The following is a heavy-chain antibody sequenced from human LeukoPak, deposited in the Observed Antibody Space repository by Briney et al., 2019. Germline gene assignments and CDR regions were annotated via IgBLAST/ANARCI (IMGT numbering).Heavy chain of an antibody. CDR3: ARTGVLLWFGDPVDY. CDR1: GFTFSSYW. CDR2: IKQDGSEK. V-gene: IGHV3-7*01. D-gene: IGHD3-10*01. Sequence: PGGSLRLSCAASGFTFSSYWMSWVRQAPGKGLEWVANIKQDGSEKYYVDSVKGRFTISRGNAKNSLYLQMNSLRAEDTAVYSCARTGVLLWFGDPVDYWGQGTLVTVSS. J-gene: IGHJ4*02.